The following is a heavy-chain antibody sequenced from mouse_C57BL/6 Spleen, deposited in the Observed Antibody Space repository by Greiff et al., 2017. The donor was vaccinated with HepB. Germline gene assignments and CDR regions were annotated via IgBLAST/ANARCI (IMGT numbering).Heavy chain of an antibody. CDR1: GYTFTGYW. D-gene: IGHD1-1*01. Sequence: VQLQQSGAELMKPGASVKLSCKATGYTFTGYWIEWVKQRPGHGLEWIGEILPGSGSTNYNEKFKGKATFTADTSSNTAYMQLSSLTTEDSAISYCARSAEGLLLRYWYFDVWGTGTTVTVSS. J-gene: IGHJ1*03. CDR2: ILPGSGST. CDR3: ARSAEGLLLRYWYFDV. V-gene: IGHV1-9*01.